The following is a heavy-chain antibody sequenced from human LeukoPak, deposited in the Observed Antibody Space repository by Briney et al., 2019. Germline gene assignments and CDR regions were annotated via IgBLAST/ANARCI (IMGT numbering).Heavy chain of an antibody. V-gene: IGHV3-21*01. Sequence: PGGSLRLSCAASGITFSSHTMNWVRQAPGKGLEWVSSISSSGSYIYYADSVKGRFAISRDNAKNSLYLQMNSLRAEYTAVYYCARVWYSSGWYYDYWGQGTLVTVSS. CDR1: GITFSSHT. D-gene: IGHD6-19*01. CDR3: ARVWYSSGWYYDY. CDR2: ISSSGSYI. J-gene: IGHJ4*02.